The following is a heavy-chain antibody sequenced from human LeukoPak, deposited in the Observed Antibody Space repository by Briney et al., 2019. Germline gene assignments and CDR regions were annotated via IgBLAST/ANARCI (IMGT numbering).Heavy chain of an antibody. V-gene: IGHV4-59*01. CDR2: VYYSGST. D-gene: IGHD3-22*01. CDR3: VRSFDSRGYYYYGMDV. Sequence: SETLSLTCTVSGGSISGYYGGWVRQPPRKGLEWNGYVYYSGSTGYNPSLKSRVTISVDTSKNQFSLNLSSVTAADTAVYYCVRSFDSRGYYYYGMDVWGQGTTVTVSS. J-gene: IGHJ6*02. CDR1: GGSISGYY.